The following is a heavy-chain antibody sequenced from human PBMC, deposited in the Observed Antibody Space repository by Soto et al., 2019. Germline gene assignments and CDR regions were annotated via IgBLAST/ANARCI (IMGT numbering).Heavy chain of an antibody. D-gene: IGHD6-19*01. CDR3: AKARVSEHNSGWPQGH. CDR2: ISNDGRTK. J-gene: IGHJ4*02. CDR1: GFTFSGYG. Sequence: PGGSLRLSCAASGFTFSGYGMHWVRQAPGKGLEWVAAISNDGRTKYYADSVKGRFTISRDNSKGTLDLQMNSLRVEDTAIYYCAKARVSEHNSGWPQGHWGQGTLVTVSS. V-gene: IGHV3-30*18.